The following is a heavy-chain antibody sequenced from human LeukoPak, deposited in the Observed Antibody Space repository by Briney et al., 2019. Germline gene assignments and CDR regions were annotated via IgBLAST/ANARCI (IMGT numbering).Heavy chain of an antibody. Sequence: GGSLRLSCAASGFTFSSYAMHWVRQAPGKGLEWVAVISYDGSNKYYADSVKGRFTISRDNSKNTLYLQMNSLRAEDTAVYYCARDRAPPYSSGWYDYFDYWGQGTLVTVSS. CDR1: GFTFSSYA. J-gene: IGHJ4*02. CDR2: ISYDGSNK. CDR3: ARDRAPPYSSGWYDYFDY. V-gene: IGHV3-30-3*01. D-gene: IGHD6-19*01.